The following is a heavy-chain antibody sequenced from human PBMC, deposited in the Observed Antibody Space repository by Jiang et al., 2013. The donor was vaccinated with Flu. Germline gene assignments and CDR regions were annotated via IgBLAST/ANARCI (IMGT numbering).Heavy chain of an antibody. CDR2: INHSGST. CDR1: GGSFSGYY. CDR3: ARAPGYCSSTSCYAANAFDI. J-gene: IGHJ3*02. V-gene: IGHV4-34*01. D-gene: IGHD2-2*01. Sequence: LLKPSETLSLTCAVYGGSFSGYYWSWIRRPPGKGLEWIGEINHSGSTNYNPSLKSRVTISVDTSKNQFSLKLSSVTTADTAVYYCARAPGYCSSTSCYAANAFDIWGQGTMVTVSS.